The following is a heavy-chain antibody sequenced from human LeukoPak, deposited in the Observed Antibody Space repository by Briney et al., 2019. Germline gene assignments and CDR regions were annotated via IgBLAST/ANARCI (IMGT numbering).Heavy chain of an antibody. CDR3: ARDQTSSGWFDY. Sequence: ASVKVSCKSSGYTFTSYGIRWVRQAPGQGLEWMGWISAYNGNTNYAQKLQGRVTMTTDTSTSTAYMELRSLRSDDTAVYYCARDQTSSGWFDYWGQGTLVTVSS. CDR1: GYTFTSYG. D-gene: IGHD6-19*01. J-gene: IGHJ4*02. CDR2: ISAYNGNT. V-gene: IGHV1-18*01.